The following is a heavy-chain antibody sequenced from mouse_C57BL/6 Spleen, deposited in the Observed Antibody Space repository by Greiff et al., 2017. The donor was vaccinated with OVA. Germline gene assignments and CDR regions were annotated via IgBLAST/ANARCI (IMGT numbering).Heavy chain of an antibody. Sequence: VQLQQSGAELVRPGASVTLSCKASGYTFTDYEMHWVKQTPVHGLDWIGAIDPETGGTAYNQKFKGKAILTADKSSSTAYMELRSLTSEDSAVYYCTRGDGKDPFAYWGQGTLVTVSA. CDR2: IDPETGGT. CDR1: GYTFTDYE. CDR3: TRGDGKDPFAY. D-gene: IGHD2-3*01. V-gene: IGHV1-15*01. J-gene: IGHJ3*01.